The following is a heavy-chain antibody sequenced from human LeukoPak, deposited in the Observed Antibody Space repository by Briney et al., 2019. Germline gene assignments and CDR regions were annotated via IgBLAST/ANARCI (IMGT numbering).Heavy chain of an antibody. D-gene: IGHD4-23*01. J-gene: IGHJ4*02. CDR3: ARGRSQGYSGNSPYFDY. CDR2: ISSTSSYI. Sequence: GGSLRLSCAASGFTFSSYSMNWVRQAPGKGLEWVSCISSTSSYIYYADSVKGRFTISRDSAKNSVFLQVNSLRAEDTAVYYCARGRSQGYSGNSPYFDYWGQGTLVTVSS. CDR1: GFTFSSYS. V-gene: IGHV3-21*01.